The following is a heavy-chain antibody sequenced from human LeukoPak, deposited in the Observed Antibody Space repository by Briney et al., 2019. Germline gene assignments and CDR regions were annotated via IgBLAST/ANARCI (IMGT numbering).Heavy chain of an antibody. J-gene: IGHJ4*02. Sequence: PGGSLRLSSAASGFTFSSYWMSWVRQAPGKGLEWVANMKQDGSEKYYVDSVKGRFTISRDNAKKSLYLQMNSLRAEDTAVYYCARDADILTGYPDYWGQGTLVTVSS. CDR1: GFTFSSYW. D-gene: IGHD3-9*01. CDR2: MKQDGSEK. V-gene: IGHV3-7*01. CDR3: ARDADILTGYPDY.